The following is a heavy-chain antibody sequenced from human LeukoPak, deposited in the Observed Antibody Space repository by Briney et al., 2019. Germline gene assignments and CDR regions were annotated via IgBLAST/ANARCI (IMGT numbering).Heavy chain of an antibody. V-gene: IGHV4-30-4*08. CDR1: GGSISSGDYY. CDR2: IYYSWST. J-gene: IGHJ5*02. D-gene: IGHD3-22*01. CDR3: ARGQTYYYDSSGYYYAA. Sequence: SETLSLTCTVSGGSISSGDYYWSWIRQPPGKGLEWIGYIYYSWSTYYNPSLRSRVYIEVDTSKNQFSLTLGSVTAADTAVYYCARGQTYYYDSSGYYYAAWGQGTLVTVSS.